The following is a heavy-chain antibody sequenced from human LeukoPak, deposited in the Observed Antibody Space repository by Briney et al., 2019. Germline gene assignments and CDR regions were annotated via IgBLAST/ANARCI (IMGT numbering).Heavy chain of an antibody. CDR1: GDSVSINSAA. J-gene: IGHJ5*02. CDR3: ARDKGSGWYGSWFDP. V-gene: IGHV6-1*01. Sequence: SPTLSLTFAISGDSVSINSAAWNWIRQSPSRGLEWLGRTYYRSKWYNDYAVSVKSRITINPDSSKNQFSLQLNSVTPEDTAVYYCARDKGSGWYGSWFDPWGQGTLVTVSS. CDR2: TYYRSKWYN. D-gene: IGHD6-19*01.